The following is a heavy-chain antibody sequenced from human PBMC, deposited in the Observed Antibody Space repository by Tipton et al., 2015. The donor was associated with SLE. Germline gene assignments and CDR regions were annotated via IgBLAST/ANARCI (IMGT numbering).Heavy chain of an antibody. Sequence: TLSLTCTVSGGSSSSGGYSWSWFRLHPGKGLEWMGYIYYSGSTYYNPSLKSRVTISVDTSKNQFSLKLSSVTAADTAVYYCAREPVSGSSSFDYWGQGTLVALSS. CDR3: AREPVSGSSSFDY. J-gene: IGHJ4*02. V-gene: IGHV4-31*03. CDR2: IYYSGST. D-gene: IGHD1-26*01. CDR1: GGSSSSGGYS.